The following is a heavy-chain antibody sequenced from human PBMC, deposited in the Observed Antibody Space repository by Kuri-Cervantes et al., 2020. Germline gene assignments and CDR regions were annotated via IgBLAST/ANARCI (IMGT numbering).Heavy chain of an antibody. CDR1: GYPLTDLS. CDR3: ARDRRPPACSSASCYYYWFDS. V-gene: IGHV1-24*01. J-gene: IGHJ5*01. Sequence: ASVKVSCKVSGYPLTDLSMHWVRQAPGKGLEWMGGFDPEDGETIYAQKFQGRVTMTEDTSTDTACMELSSLTSEDTAVYYCARDRRPPACSSASCYYYWFDSWGQGTLVTVSS. D-gene: IGHD2-2*01. CDR2: FDPEDGET.